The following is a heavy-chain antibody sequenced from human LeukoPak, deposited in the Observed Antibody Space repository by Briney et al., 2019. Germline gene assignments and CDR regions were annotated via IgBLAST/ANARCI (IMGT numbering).Heavy chain of an antibody. CDR3: AREGGDYGGYFDY. CDR1: GDSISNYY. D-gene: IGHD4-23*01. J-gene: IGHJ4*02. V-gene: IGHV4-4*07. Sequence: PSETLSLTCTVSGDSISNYYWNWIRQPAGKGLEWIGRIYSNGNTNYNPSLTSRVTMSLDTSKNQFSLKLSSVTAADTAVYYCAREGGDYGGYFDYWGQGTLVTVSS. CDR2: IYSNGNT.